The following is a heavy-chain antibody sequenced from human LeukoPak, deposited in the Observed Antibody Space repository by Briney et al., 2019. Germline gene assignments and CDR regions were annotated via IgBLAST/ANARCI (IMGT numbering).Heavy chain of an antibody. J-gene: IGHJ4*02. D-gene: IGHD3-9*01. CDR1: GFTFSSYW. V-gene: IGHV3-7*01. CDR2: IKQDGSEK. CDR3: ARRARHRRSLLRYFDWTAFDY. Sequence: GGSLRLSCAASGFTFSSYWMSWVRQAPGKGLEWVANIKQDGSEKYYVDSVKGRFTISRDNAKNSLYLQMNSLRAEDTAVYYCARRARHRRSLLRYFDWTAFDYWGQGTLVTVSS.